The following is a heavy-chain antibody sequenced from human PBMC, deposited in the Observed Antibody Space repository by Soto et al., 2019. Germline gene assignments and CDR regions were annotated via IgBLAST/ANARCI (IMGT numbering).Heavy chain of an antibody. Sequence: PSETLSLTCTVSGGSISSYYWSWIRQPPGKGLEWIGYIYYSGSTNYNPSLKSRVTISVDTSKNQFSLKLSSVTAADTAVYYCARHHVGPFYYYHYMDVWGKRTTVTVSS. CDR2: IYYSGST. V-gene: IGHV4-59*08. CDR3: ARHHVGPFYYYHYMDV. J-gene: IGHJ6*03. CDR1: GGSISSYY.